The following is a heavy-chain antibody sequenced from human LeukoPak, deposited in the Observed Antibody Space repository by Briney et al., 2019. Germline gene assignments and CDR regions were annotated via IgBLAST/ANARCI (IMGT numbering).Heavy chain of an antibody. D-gene: IGHD3-10*01. Sequence: SETLSLTCTVSGGSISSGGYYWSWIRQHPGKGLEWIGYIYYSGSTYYNPSLKSRVTISVDTSKNQFSLKLSSVTAADTAVYYCARAYGSGSYAGDNWFNPWGQGTLVTVSS. V-gene: IGHV4-31*03. CDR1: GGSISSGGYY. CDR2: IYYSGST. J-gene: IGHJ5*02. CDR3: ARAYGSGSYAGDNWFNP.